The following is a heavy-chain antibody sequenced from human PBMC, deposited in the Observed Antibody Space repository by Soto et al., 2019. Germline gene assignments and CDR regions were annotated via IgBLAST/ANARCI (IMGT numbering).Heavy chain of an antibody. CDR2: ISYDGSHQ. CDR3: AKDPKCCTIGSQFLDNWFDS. J-gene: IGHJ5*01. Sequence: GGSLRLSCAASGFTFSNYGMHWVRQTPGKGLEWVAVISYDGSHQFYTDSVKGRFTISRDNSKNTLYLQMNSLKTDDTAMYYCAKDPKCCTIGSQFLDNWFDSWGQGTLVTVSS. CDR1: GFTFSNYG. V-gene: IGHV3-30*18. D-gene: IGHD2-8*01.